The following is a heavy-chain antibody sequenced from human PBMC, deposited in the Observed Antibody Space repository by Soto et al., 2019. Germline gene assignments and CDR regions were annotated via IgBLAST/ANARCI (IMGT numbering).Heavy chain of an antibody. CDR2: IYYRVTT. Sequence: QVPLQESGPGLVKPSQTLSLTCTVSGGSISSEGYYWSWFRQLPGKGLEWIGDIYYRVTTYHNPYLRSRLTIPGDAYKTQFPLKLSSVTAADTALYYCARGRGYSYGPYYFDYWGQGTLVTVSS. J-gene: IGHJ4*02. V-gene: IGHV4-31*03. CDR3: ARGRGYSYGPYYFDY. D-gene: IGHD5-18*01. CDR1: GGSISSEGYY.